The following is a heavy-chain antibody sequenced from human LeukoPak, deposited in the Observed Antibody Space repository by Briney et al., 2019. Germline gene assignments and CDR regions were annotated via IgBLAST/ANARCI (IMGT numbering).Heavy chain of an antibody. V-gene: IGHV3-73*01. CDR2: IRSKANSYAT. D-gene: IGHD6-13*01. CDR3: TTGYSSSWDAFDI. J-gene: IGHJ3*02. Sequence: GGSLKLSCAASGFTFSGSAMHWVRQASGKGLEWVGRIRSKANSYATAYAASVKGRFTISRDDSKNTAYLQMNSLKTEDTAVYYCTTGYSSSWDAFDIWGQGTMVTVSP. CDR1: GFTFSGSA.